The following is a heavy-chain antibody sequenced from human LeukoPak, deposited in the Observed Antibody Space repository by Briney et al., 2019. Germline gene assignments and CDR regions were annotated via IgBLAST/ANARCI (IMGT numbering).Heavy chain of an antibody. D-gene: IGHD5-18*01. CDR2: INTDGSSP. CDR1: GFTFSSYA. Sequence: PGGSLRLSCAASGFTFSSYAMSWVRQAPGKGLVWVSRINTDGSSPTYAASVKGRFTISRDNAKNTLYLQMNSLTAEDTAVYYCAKISGAMVNDYYYYMDVWGKGTTVTVSS. V-gene: IGHV3-74*01. J-gene: IGHJ6*03. CDR3: AKISGAMVNDYYYYMDV.